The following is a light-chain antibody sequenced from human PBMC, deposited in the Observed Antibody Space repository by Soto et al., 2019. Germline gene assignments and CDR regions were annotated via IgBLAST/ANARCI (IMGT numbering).Light chain of an antibody. CDR1: QSISDY. CDR3: QQSYSLPLT. Sequence: DIQMTQSPSSLSASVGDRVVITCRASQSISDYLNWYQQKPGEALKLLIYGASNLQSGVPSRFSGSGSGSDFTLTISGLQPEDFSVYFCQQSYSLPLTFGPGTKVDV. V-gene: IGKV1-39*01. CDR2: GAS. J-gene: IGKJ3*01.